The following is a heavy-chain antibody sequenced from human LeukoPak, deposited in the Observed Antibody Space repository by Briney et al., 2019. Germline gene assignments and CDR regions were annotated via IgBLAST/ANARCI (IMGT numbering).Heavy chain of an antibody. CDR2: INPSGGST. Sequence: ASVKVSCKASGYTFTSYYMHWVRQAPGQGLEWMGIINPSGGSTSYAQKFQGRVTMTRDMSTSTVYMELRSLRSDDTAVYYCARDVESYYGSGIPDWFDPWGQGTLVTVSS. CDR3: ARDVESYYGSGIPDWFDP. D-gene: IGHD3-10*01. V-gene: IGHV1-46*01. J-gene: IGHJ5*02. CDR1: GYTFTSYY.